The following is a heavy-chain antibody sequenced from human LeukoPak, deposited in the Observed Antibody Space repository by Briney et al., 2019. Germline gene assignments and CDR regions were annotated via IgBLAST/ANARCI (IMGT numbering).Heavy chain of an antibody. CDR1: GFTFSNAW. D-gene: IGHD3-16*02. CDR2: IKSKTDGGTT. J-gene: IGHJ4*02. V-gene: IGHV3-15*01. Sequence: GESLRLSCAASGFTFSNAWMSWVRQAPGKGLEWVGRIKSKTDGGTTDYAAPVKGRFTISRDDSKNTLYLQMNSLKTEDTAVYYCTTYVWGSYRYHYWGQGTLVTVSS. CDR3: TTYVWGSYRYHY.